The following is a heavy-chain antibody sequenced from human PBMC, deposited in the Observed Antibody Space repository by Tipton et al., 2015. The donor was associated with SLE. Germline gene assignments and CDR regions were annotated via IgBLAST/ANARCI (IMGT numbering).Heavy chain of an antibody. CDR1: GFTFSSYA. Sequence: SLRLSCAASGFTFSSYAMHWVRQAPGKGLEWVAVISCDGSNKYYADSVKGRFTISRDNSKNTLYLQMNSLRAEDTAVYYCARAAAGTDYWGQGTLVTVSS. CDR3: ARAAAGTDY. CDR2: ISCDGSNK. V-gene: IGHV3-30*04. J-gene: IGHJ4*02. D-gene: IGHD6-13*01.